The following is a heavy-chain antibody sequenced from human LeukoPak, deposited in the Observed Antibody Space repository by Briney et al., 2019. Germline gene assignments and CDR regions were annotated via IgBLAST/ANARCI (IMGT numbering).Heavy chain of an antibody. Sequence: GGSLRLSCAATGFTFSDYEINWVRQAPGKGLEWISCISTSGSTTYYADSVKGRFTISRDNAKNSLFLQMNTLTAEDTAVYYCARGALHVFDYWGQGTPVTVSS. D-gene: IGHD3-10*02. CDR2: ISTSGSTT. CDR3: ARGALHVFDY. J-gene: IGHJ4*02. V-gene: IGHV3-48*03. CDR1: GFTFSDYE.